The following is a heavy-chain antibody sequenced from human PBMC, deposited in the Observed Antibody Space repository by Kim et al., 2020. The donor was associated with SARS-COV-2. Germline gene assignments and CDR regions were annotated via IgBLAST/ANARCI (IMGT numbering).Heavy chain of an antibody. J-gene: IGHJ5*02. Sequence: ASVKVSCKVSGYTLTELSMHWVRQAPGKGLEWMGGFDPEDGETIYAQKFQGRVTMTEDTSTDTAYVELSSLRSEDSAVYYCATTVDTAMTAVSWFDPWGQGTLVTVSS. V-gene: IGHV1-24*01. CDR3: ATTVDTAMTAVSWFDP. D-gene: IGHD5-18*01. CDR1: GYTLTELS. CDR2: FDPEDGET.